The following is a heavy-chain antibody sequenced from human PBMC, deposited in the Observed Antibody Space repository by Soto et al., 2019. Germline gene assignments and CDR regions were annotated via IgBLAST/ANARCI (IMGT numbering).Heavy chain of an antibody. CDR1: GGSISSGDYY. Sequence: SETLSLTCTVSGGSISSGDYYWSWIRQPPGKGLEWIGYIYYSGSTYYNPSLKSRVTISVDTSKNQFSLKLSSVTAADTAVYYCARTINPGEHYDSSGYDDAFDIRGQGTMVTVSS. V-gene: IGHV4-30-4*01. J-gene: IGHJ3*02. CDR2: IYYSGST. CDR3: ARTINPGEHYDSSGYDDAFDI. D-gene: IGHD3-22*01.